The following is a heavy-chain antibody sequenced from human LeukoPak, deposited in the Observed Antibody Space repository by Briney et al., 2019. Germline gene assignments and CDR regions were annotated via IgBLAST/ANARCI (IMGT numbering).Heavy chain of an antibody. J-gene: IGHJ4*02. Sequence: GGSLRLSCAASGFTFSSYSMNWVRQAPGKGLEWVSSISSSSSYIYYADSVKGRFTISRDNAKNSLYLQMNSLRAEDTAVYYCARDQDHDIGFDYWGQGTLVTVSS. D-gene: IGHD3-9*01. V-gene: IGHV3-21*01. CDR2: ISSSSSYI. CDR3: ARDQDHDIGFDY. CDR1: GFTFSSYS.